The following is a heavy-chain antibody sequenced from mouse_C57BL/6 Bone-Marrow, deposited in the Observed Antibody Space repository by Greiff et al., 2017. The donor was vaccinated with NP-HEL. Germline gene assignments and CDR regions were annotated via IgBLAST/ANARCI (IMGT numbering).Heavy chain of an antibody. CDR1: GYTFTSYW. D-gene: IGHD4-1*01. Sequence: VQLQQPGAELVMPGASVKLSCKASGYTFTSYWMHWVKQRPGQGLEWIGEIDPSDSYTNYNQKFKGKSTLTVDKSSSTAYMQLSSLTSEDSAVYYCAREENWDGFAYWGQGTLVTVSA. J-gene: IGHJ3*01. CDR2: IDPSDSYT. V-gene: IGHV1-69*01. CDR3: AREENWDGFAY.